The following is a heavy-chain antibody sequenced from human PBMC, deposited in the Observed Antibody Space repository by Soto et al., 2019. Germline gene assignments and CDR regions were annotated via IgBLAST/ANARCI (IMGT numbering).Heavy chain of an antibody. CDR2: ISGSGGTT. CDR3: ARIWGSLNGYYQVSRGDAFDI. V-gene: IGHV3-23*01. Sequence: EVQLLESGGGLVQPGGSLRLSCAASGFTFSDYAMTWVRQAPGKGLEWVSAISGSGGTTYYADSVKGRFTISRDNSKNTLYLQMNSLRAEDTAVYYCARIWGSLNGYYQVSRGDAFDIWGQGTMVTVSS. J-gene: IGHJ3*02. D-gene: IGHD3-9*01. CDR1: GFTFSDYA.